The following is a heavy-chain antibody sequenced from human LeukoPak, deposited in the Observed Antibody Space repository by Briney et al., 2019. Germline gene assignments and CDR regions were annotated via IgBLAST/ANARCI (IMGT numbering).Heavy chain of an antibody. CDR3: ARALGAGFSWASFGY. Sequence: GGSLRLSCAASGFTFTRYAMNWVRQAPGKGLEWVSTISGSGGSTYYADSVKGRFTISRDNSKNTLYLQMNSLRAEDTAVYYCARALGAGFSWASFGYWGQGTLVTVSS. D-gene: IGHD2/OR15-2a*01. CDR2: ISGSGGST. CDR1: GFTFTRYA. V-gene: IGHV3-23*01. J-gene: IGHJ4*02.